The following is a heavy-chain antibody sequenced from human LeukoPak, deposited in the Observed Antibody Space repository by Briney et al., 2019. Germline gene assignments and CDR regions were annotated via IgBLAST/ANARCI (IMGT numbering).Heavy chain of an antibody. J-gene: IGHJ5*02. CDR2: IRYEGSNK. CDR1: GFTFSSYG. V-gene: IGHV3-30*02. CDR3: AKGSDGDYYDSCGLYNWFDP. D-gene: IGHD3-22*01. Sequence: GGSLRLSCAASGFTFSSYGMHWVRQAPGKGLEGVAFIRYEGSNKYYADSVKGRFTISRDNAKNSLYLQMNSLRAEDMALYYCAKGSDGDYYDSCGLYNWFDPWGQGTLVTVSS.